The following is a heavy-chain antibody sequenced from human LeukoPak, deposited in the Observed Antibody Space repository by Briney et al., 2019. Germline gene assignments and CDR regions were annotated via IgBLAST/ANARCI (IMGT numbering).Heavy chain of an antibody. CDR2: ISYDGSNK. CDR1: GFTFSSCA. D-gene: IGHD5-24*01. J-gene: IGHJ4*02. Sequence: PGRSLRLSCAASGFTFSSCAMHWVRQAPGKGLEWVAVISYDGSNKYYADSVKGRFTISRDNSKNTLYLQMNSLRAEDTAVYYCARNDGYNAFDYWGQGTLVTVSS. V-gene: IGHV3-30-3*01. CDR3: ARNDGYNAFDY.